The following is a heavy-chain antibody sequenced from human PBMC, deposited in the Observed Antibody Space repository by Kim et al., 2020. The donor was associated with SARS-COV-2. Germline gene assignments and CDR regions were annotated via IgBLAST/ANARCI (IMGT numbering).Heavy chain of an antibody. J-gene: IGHJ4*02. CDR3: ARGSGSYGFDS. V-gene: IGHV3-74*01. CDR2: INADRSVI. CDR1: GFTFSSHW. Sequence: GGSLRLSCAASGFTFSSHWMHWVRQAPGRGPVWVSRINADRSVIEYAASVKGRFTISRDNAKSTLDLQMNSLRPEDTAVYYCARGSGSYGFDSWGQGGLVTGSS. D-gene: IGHD1-26*01.